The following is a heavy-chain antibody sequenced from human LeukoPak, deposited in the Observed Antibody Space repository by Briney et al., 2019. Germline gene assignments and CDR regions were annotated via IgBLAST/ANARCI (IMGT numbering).Heavy chain of an antibody. J-gene: IGHJ5*02. CDR1: GFTFSTFA. V-gene: IGHV3-23*01. CDR2: ISGSGGGT. D-gene: IGHD5-12*01. CDR3: AKAFSAYENWPPNWFDP. Sequence: GGSLRLSCAASGFTFSTFAMSWVRQAPGKGLEWVSAISGSGGGTYYADSVKGRLTTSRDNSKNTLYLQMSSLRAEDTAVYYCAKAFSAYENWPPNWFDPWGQGTLVTVSS.